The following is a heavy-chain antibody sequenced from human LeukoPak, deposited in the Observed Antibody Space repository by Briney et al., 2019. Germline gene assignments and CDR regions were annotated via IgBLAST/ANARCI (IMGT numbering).Heavy chain of an antibody. Sequence: ASVTVSCTASGSTFTGYYMHWVRQAPGQGLEWMGWINPNSGGTNYAQKFQGRVTMTRDTSISTAYMELSRLRSDDTAVYYCARGGDIVVVPAALSWFDPWGQGTLVTVSS. CDR1: GSTFTGYY. D-gene: IGHD2-2*01. V-gene: IGHV1-2*02. J-gene: IGHJ5*02. CDR3: ARGGDIVVVPAALSWFDP. CDR2: INPNSGGT.